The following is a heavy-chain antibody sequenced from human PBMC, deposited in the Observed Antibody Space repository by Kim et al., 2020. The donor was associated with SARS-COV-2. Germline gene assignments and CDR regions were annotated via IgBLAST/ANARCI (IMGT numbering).Heavy chain of an antibody. J-gene: IGHJ4*02. CDR1: GGSFSGYY. CDR2: INHSGNT. Sequence: SETLSLTCAVYGGSFSGYYWSWIRQPPGKGLEWIGEINHSGNTNYNPSLKSRVTISVDTSKNQFSLKLSSVTAADTAVYYCAGNSSSWNIDYWGQGTLVTVSS. V-gene: IGHV4-34*01. CDR3: AGNSSSWNIDY. D-gene: IGHD6-13*01.